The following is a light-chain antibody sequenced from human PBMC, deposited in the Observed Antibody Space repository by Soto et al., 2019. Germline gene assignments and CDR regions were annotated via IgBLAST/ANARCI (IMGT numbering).Light chain of an antibody. Sequence: QSALTQPASVSGSPGQSITISCTGTSSDVGGYNYVSWYQQHPGKAPKLMIYDVSNRPSGDSNRFSGSKSGNTDSLTISGLQAEDAADYYCSSYTSSSTDVFGTGTKLTVL. CDR2: DVS. CDR1: SSDVGGYNY. CDR3: SSYTSSSTDV. J-gene: IGLJ1*01. V-gene: IGLV2-14*01.